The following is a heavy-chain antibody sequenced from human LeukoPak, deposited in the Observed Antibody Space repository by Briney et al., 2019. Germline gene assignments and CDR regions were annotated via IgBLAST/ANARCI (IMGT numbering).Heavy chain of an antibody. CDR1: GFTFSSYS. CDR2: ISSSSSTI. CDR3: AKQLDYFDY. Sequence: QPGGSLRLSCAASGFTFSSYSMTWVRPAPGKGLEWVSYISSSSSTIYYADSVKGRLTISRDNAKNSLYLQMNSLRAEDTAVYYCAKQLDYFDYWGQGTLVTVSS. J-gene: IGHJ4*02. D-gene: IGHD6-13*01. V-gene: IGHV3-48*01.